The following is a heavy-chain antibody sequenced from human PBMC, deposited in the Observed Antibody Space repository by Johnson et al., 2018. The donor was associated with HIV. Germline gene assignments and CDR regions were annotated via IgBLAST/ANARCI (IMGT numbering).Heavy chain of an antibody. CDR1: GFSFTTI. D-gene: IGHD1-26*01. CDR2: INQDGSET. Sequence: VQLVESGGGLVQPGGSLRLSCVVSGFSFTTIMTWLSQAPGKGLEWVANINQDGSETSYVDSVKGRFTISRDNAENSLYLQMTSLRAEDTAMYYCAKVLEVGATKDDAFDMWGQGTMVTVSS. V-gene: IGHV3-7*05. J-gene: IGHJ3*02. CDR3: AKVLEVGATKDDAFDM.